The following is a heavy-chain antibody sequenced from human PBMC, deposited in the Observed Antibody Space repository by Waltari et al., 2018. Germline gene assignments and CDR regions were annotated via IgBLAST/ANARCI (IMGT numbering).Heavy chain of an antibody. CDR3: ATIQSPLFDY. CDR1: GYTFTGYY. V-gene: IGHV1-2*02. Sequence: QVQLVQSGAEVKKPGASVKVSCKASGYTFTGYYMHWVRQAPGQGLEWMGGVNPNSGGTNYAPKFQGRVTMTRDTSISTAYMELSRLRSDDTAVYYCATIQSPLFDYWGQGTLVTVSS. J-gene: IGHJ4*02. CDR2: VNPNSGGT.